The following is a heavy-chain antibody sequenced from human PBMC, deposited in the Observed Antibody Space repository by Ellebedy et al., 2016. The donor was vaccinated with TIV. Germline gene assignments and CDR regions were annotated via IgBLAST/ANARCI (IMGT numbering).Heavy chain of an antibody. CDR1: GFSLSTSGVG. D-gene: IGHD3-10*01. Sequence: SGPTLVXPTQTLTLTCTFSGFSLSTSGVGVGWIRQPPGKALEWLALIYWDDDKRYSPSLKSRLTITKDTSKNQVVLTMTNTDPVDAATYYCAHTITMVRGVITYHYYGMDVWGQGTTVTVSS. CDR3: AHTITMVRGVITYHYYGMDV. CDR2: IYWDDDK. V-gene: IGHV2-5*02. J-gene: IGHJ6*02.